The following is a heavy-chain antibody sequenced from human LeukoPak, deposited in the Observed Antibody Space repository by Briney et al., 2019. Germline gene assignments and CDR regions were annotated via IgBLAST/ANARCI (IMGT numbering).Heavy chain of an antibody. CDR3: ARQYYSDNNRGMDV. J-gene: IGHJ6*02. CDR1: GYRFTTYW. V-gene: IGHV5-51*01. CDR2: IYPGDSDT. Sequence: GESLKISCKASGYRFTTYWIGWVRQMPGKGLEGMGIIYPGDSDTRYSPSFQGQVTISADKSISTAYLQWSSLKASDTAMYYCARQYYSDNNRGMDVWGQGTTVTVSS. D-gene: IGHD3-22*01.